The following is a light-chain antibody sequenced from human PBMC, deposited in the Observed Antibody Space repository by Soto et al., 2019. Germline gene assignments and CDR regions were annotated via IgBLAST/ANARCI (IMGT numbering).Light chain of an antibody. J-gene: IGLJ2*01. CDR3: SSYTSSSTLDLV. CDR1: SSDVGGYNY. CDR2: DVS. V-gene: IGLV2-14*01. Sequence: QSALTQPASVSGSPGQSITISCTGTSSDVGGYNYVSWYQQHPGKAPKLMIYDVSNRPSGVSNRFSGSKSGNTASLTISGLQAEDEADYYCSSYTSSSTLDLVFGGGTMLTVL.